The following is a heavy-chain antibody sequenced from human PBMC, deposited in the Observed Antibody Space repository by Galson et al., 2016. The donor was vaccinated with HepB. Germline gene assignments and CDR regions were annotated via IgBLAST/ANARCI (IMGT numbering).Heavy chain of an antibody. Sequence: SVKVSCKASGGTSRDYGFNWVRQVPGQGLEWMGGVIPVFDTTTYAQKFQGRVTITADESTRTSDMELSSLRSEDTAVYYCATRYIPPRIGGGTYHYYGFDVWGQGTTVIVSS. V-gene: IGHV1-69*13. J-gene: IGHJ6*02. CDR2: VIPVFDTT. CDR3: ATRYIPPRIGGGTYHYYGFDV. CDR1: GGTSRDYG. D-gene: IGHD2-2*02.